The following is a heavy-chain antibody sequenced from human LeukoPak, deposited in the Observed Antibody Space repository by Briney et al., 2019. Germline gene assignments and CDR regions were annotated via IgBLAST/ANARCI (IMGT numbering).Heavy chain of an antibody. CDR2: ISSSSSTI. V-gene: IGHV3-48*01. J-gene: IGHJ4*02. CDR3: AKGGGYDYFDY. D-gene: IGHD5-12*01. CDR1: GFTFSSYS. Sequence: GGSLRLSCAASGFTFSSYSMNWVRQAPGKGLEWVSYISSSSSTIYYADSVKGRFTISRDNSKNTLYLQMNSLRAEDTAVYYCAKGGGYDYFDYWGQGTLVTVSS.